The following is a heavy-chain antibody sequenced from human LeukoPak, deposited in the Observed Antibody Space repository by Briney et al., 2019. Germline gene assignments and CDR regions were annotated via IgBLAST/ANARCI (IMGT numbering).Heavy chain of an antibody. CDR2: VSLSGLT. Sequence: SETLSLTCGVSGGSITSTNWWSWVRQPPGQGLEWIGEVSLSGLTNYNPTLNSRVIMALDTSKNHLSLNLTSVTAADTAVYYCAGTEHRTRALGYWGQGTLVTVSS. CDR3: AGTEHRTRALGY. CDR1: GGSITSTNW. J-gene: IGHJ4*02. D-gene: IGHD3/OR15-3a*01. V-gene: IGHV4-4*02.